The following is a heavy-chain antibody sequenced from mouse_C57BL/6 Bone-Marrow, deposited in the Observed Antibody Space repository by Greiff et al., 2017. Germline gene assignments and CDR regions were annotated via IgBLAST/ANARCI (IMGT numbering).Heavy chain of an antibody. CDR2: ISSGSSTI. CDR1: GFTFSDYG. Sequence: DVKLVESGGGLVKPGGSLKLSCAASGFTFSDYGMHWVRQAPEKGLEWVAYISSGSSTIYYADTVKGRFTISRDNAKNTLFLQMTSLRSEDTAMYYCARKSNFAWFAYWGQGTLVTVSA. J-gene: IGHJ3*01. V-gene: IGHV5-17*01. D-gene: IGHD2-5*01. CDR3: ARKSNFAWFAY.